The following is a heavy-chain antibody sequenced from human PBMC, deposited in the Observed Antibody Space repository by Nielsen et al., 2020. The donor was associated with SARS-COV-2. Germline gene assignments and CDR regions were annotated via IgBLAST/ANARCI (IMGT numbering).Heavy chain of an antibody. CDR1: GGSFSGYH. D-gene: IGHD6-6*01. V-gene: IGHV4-34*01. J-gene: IGHJ4*02. CDR3: ARGYSSSYFDY. CDR2: INHSGST. Sequence: GSLRLSCSVYGGSFSGYHWSWIRQSPGKGLEWIGEINHSGSTNYNPSLKSRVTISVDTSKNQFSLKLSSVTAADTAVYYCARGYSSSYFDYWGQGTLVTVSS.